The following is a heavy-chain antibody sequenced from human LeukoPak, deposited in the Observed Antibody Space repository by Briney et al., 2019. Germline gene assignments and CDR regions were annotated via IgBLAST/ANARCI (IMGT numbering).Heavy chain of an antibody. CDR3: ARGVRGVIMYYYYYMDV. V-gene: IGHV1-18*04. CDR1: GYTFTGYY. D-gene: IGHD3-10*01. J-gene: IGHJ6*03. CDR2: ISAYNGNT. Sequence: ASVKVSCKASGYTFTGYYMHWVRQAPGQGLEWMGWISAYNGNTNYAQKLQGRVTMTTDTSTSTAYMELRSLRSDDTAVYYCARGVRGVIMYYYYYMDVWGEGTTVTISS.